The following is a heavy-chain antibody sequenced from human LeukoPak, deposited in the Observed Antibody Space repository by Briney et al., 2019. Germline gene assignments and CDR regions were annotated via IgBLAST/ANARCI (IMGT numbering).Heavy chain of an antibody. CDR3: AEDVPRTGLSRINWGYFDC. V-gene: IGHV3-23*01. Sequence: GGSLRLSCAASGFTFSSYAMSWVRQAPGKGLDGVSGISASGTSTYYADSVKGRFTISRDNSKDTLYLQMNSLRAEDTAVYYCAEDVPRTGLSRINWGYFDCWGQGTLVTVSS. J-gene: IGHJ4*02. D-gene: IGHD7-27*01. CDR1: GFTFSSYA. CDR2: ISASGTST.